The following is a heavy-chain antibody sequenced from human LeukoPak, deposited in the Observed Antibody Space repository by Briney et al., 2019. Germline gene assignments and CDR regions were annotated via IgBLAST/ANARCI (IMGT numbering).Heavy chain of an antibody. V-gene: IGHV3-53*05. Sequence: GGSLRLSCAASGFTVSSNYMSWVRQAPGKGLEWVSVIYSGGSTYYSDSVKGRFTISRDSSKNMLYLQMNSLRAEDTAVYYCAREWELVYWGQGTLVTVSS. J-gene: IGHJ4*02. CDR3: AREWELVY. D-gene: IGHD1-26*01. CDR2: IYSGGST. CDR1: GFTVSSNY.